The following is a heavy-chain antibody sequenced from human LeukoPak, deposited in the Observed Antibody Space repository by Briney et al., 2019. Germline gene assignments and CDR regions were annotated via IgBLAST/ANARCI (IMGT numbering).Heavy chain of an antibody. CDR3: ARETTVGYFDD. D-gene: IGHD4-23*01. CDR1: GGSLSGYY. Sequence: SETLSLTCAVYGGSLSGYYWSWIRQPPGKGLESIGEINHSGSTNYNPSLKSRVTIPVDTSKNQFSLKLSSVTAADTAVYYCARETTVGYFDDWGQGTLVTVSS. CDR2: INHSGST. J-gene: IGHJ4*02. V-gene: IGHV4-34*01.